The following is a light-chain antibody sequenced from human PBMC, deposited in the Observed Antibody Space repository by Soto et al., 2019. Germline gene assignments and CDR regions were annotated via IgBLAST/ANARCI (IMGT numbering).Light chain of an antibody. J-gene: IGKJ1*01. CDR2: GAS. CDR3: QQYDSSPVT. V-gene: IGKV3-20*01. CDR1: QSVSSSY. Sequence: EIVLTQSPGTLSLSPGERATLSCRASQSVSSSYLAWYQQKPGRAPRLLIYGASSRATGIPDRFSGSGSGTDFTLTISRLEPEDFAVYYCQQYDSSPVTFGQGTKVEIK.